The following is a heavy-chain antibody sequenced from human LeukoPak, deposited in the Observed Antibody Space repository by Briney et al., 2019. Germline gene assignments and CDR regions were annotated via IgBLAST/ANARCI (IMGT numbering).Heavy chain of an antibody. D-gene: IGHD3-10*01. CDR3: AKRNMVRGFSAFDI. V-gene: IGHV3-23*01. Sequence: GGTLRLSCAASGFTFSSYGMSWVRQAPGKGLEWVSAISGSGGSTYYADSVKGRFTISRDNSKNTLYLQMNSLRAEDTAVYYCAKRNMVRGFSAFDIWGQGTMVTVSS. J-gene: IGHJ3*02. CDR1: GFTFSSYG. CDR2: ISGSGGST.